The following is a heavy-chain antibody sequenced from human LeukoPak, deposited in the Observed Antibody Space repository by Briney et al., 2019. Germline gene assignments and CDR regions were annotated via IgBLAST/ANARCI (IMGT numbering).Heavy chain of an antibody. D-gene: IGHD1-26*01. Sequence: GGSLRLSCAASGFSFSSYWMHWVRQAPGKGLVWVSHINSDGSSTTYADSVKGRFTISRDNAKSTLYLQMNSLRAEDTAVYYCARDDPGIGIDYWGQGALVTVSS. CDR1: GFSFSSYW. CDR2: INSDGSST. V-gene: IGHV3-74*01. CDR3: ARDDPGIGIDY. J-gene: IGHJ4*02.